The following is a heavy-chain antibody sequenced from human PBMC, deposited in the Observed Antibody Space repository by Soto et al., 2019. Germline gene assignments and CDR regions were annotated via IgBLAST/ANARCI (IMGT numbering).Heavy chain of an antibody. Sequence: PSETLSLSCTVSGGSISSSSYYWGWIRQSPGKGLEWIGDIHYSESTNYNPSLKSRDTISIDTSKNQFSLKLSSVTAADTAVYYCARVAFPRGGYDFEYFDYWGQGTLVTVSS. CDR2: IHYSEST. J-gene: IGHJ4*02. CDR1: GGSISSSSYY. V-gene: IGHV4-30-4*08. D-gene: IGHD5-12*01. CDR3: ARVAFPRGGYDFEYFDY.